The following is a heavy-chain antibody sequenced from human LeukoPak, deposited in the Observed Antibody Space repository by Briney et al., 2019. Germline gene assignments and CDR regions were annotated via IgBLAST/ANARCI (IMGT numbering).Heavy chain of an antibody. D-gene: IGHD4-23*01. J-gene: IGHJ4*02. CDR1: GFTVSSNY. Sequence: PGGSLRLSCAASGFTVSSNYMSWIRQPPGKGLEWIGEINHSGSTNYNPSLKSRVTISVDTSKNQFSLKLSSVTAADTAVYYCARLHDYGGNGNDYWGQGTLVTVSS. V-gene: IGHV4-34*01. CDR3: ARLHDYGGNGNDY. CDR2: INHSGST.